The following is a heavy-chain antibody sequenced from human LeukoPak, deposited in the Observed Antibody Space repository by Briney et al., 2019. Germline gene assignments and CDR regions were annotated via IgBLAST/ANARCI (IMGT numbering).Heavy chain of an antibody. V-gene: IGHV1-18*04. J-gene: IGHJ4*02. CDR3: ARVLWDTAIGY. Sequence: ASVKVSCKASGYTFTSYGISWVLQAPGQRLEWLGWISAYNGNTNYAQKLQGRVTMTTDTSTSTAYMELRSLRSDDTAVYYCARVLWDTAIGYWGQGTLVTVSS. CDR1: GYTFTSYG. CDR2: ISAYNGNT. D-gene: IGHD5-18*01.